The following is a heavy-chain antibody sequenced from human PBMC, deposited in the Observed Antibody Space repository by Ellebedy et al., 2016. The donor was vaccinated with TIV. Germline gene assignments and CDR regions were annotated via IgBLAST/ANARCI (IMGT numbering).Heavy chain of an antibody. CDR2: IYYSGST. CDR3: ARVYYDILTGHEYYFDY. J-gene: IGHJ4*02. CDR1: GGSISSYY. V-gene: IGHV4-59*01. D-gene: IGHD3-9*01. Sequence: MPSETLSLTCTVSGGSISSYYWSWIRQPPGKGLEWIGYIYYSGSTNYNPSLKSRVTISVDTSKNQFSLKLSSVTAAATAVYYCARVYYDILTGHEYYFDYWGQGTLVTVSS.